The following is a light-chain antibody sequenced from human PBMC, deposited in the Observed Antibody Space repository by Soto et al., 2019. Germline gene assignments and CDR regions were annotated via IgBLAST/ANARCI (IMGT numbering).Light chain of an antibody. CDR3: QKYNNAPRT. Sequence: DIQMTQSPSSLSSSVGDTVTLTCRASQGVSTYLAWYQQKPGQVPNLLIYAASTLQSGVPSRFSGSGAGTDFTLTISSLRPEDFAAYYCQKYNNAPRTFGQGTKVEI. CDR1: QGVSTY. J-gene: IGKJ1*01. CDR2: AAS. V-gene: IGKV1-27*01.